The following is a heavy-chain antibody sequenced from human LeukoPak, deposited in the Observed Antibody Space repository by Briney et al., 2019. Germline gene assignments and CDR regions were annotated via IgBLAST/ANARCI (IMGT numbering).Heavy chain of an antibody. CDR3: ARHFGSTQDYFDF. J-gene: IGHJ4*02. Sequence: KTSETLSLTCTVSGGSISGYYWTWIRQPPGKGLGWVANIYNSGTSNYNPSLRSRLTISVDTSKNQVSLRLTSVTAADTAIYYCARHFGSTQDYFDFWGQGILVTVSS. V-gene: IGHV4-59*08. CDR2: IYNSGTS. CDR1: GGSISGYY. D-gene: IGHD3-16*01.